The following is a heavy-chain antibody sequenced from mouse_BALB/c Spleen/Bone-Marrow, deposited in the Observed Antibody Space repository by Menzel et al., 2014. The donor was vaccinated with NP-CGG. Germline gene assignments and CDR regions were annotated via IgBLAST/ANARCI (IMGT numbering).Heavy chain of an antibody. D-gene: IGHD2-14*01. V-gene: IGHV14-3*02. CDR1: GFNIKDTY. CDR2: IDPAIFT. Sequence: VQLKESGAELVKPGASVKLSCTASGFNIKDTYLHWVKQRPEQGLDWIGRIDPAIFTKHDPKFQGKATITADTSSNTAYLHLSSLTSEDTAVYYCASYRYGWYFDVWGAGTTVTVSS. CDR3: ASYRYGWYFDV. J-gene: IGHJ1*01.